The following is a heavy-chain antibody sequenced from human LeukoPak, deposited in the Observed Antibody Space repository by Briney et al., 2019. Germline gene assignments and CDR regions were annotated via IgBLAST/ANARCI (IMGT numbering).Heavy chain of an antibody. Sequence: SETLSLTCTVSGGSISSYYWSWIRQPAGKGLEWIGRIYTSGSTNYNPSLKSRVTMSVDTSKNQFSLKLSSVTAADTAVYYCARDLGAQLERQAFDIWAKGQWSPSLQ. J-gene: IGHJ3*02. CDR2: IYTSGST. V-gene: IGHV4-4*07. CDR3: ARDLGAQLERQAFDI. D-gene: IGHD1-1*01. CDR1: GGSISSYY.